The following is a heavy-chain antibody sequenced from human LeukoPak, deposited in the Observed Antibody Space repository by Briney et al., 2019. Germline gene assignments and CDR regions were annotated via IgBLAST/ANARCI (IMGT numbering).Heavy chain of an antibody. V-gene: IGHV1-69*05. CDR1: GGTFSSYA. Sequence: GASVKVSCKASGGTFSSYAISWVRQAPGQGLEWMGRIIPIFGTANYAQKFQGRVTITTDESTSTAYMELSSLRSDDTAVYYCARVYYGSGSYYRYVDYWGQGTLVTVSS. D-gene: IGHD3-10*01. CDR2: IIPIFGTA. J-gene: IGHJ4*02. CDR3: ARVYYGSGSYYRYVDY.